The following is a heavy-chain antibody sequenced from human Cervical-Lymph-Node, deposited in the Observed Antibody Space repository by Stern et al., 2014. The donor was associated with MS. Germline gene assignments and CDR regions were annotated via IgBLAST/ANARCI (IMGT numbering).Heavy chain of an antibody. CDR1: GFTVSNNF. D-gene: IGHD3-22*01. CDR2: IYSGGKT. V-gene: IGHV3-66*02. CDR3: TRDVSHDNSGSYYVTGGPSLY. Sequence: EVQLVQSGGGLVQPGGSLRLSCAASGFTVSNNFMSWVRQAPGKGLEWVSVIYSGGKTFYADSVKGRFTMSRDNSKNTLYLQMNSLRAEDTAVYYCTRDVSHDNSGSYYVTGGPSLYWGQGALVTVSS. J-gene: IGHJ4*02.